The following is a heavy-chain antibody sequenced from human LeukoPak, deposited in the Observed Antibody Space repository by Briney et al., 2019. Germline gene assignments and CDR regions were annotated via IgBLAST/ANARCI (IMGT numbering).Heavy chain of an antibody. D-gene: IGHD3-3*01. CDR2: ISGSNGNT. CDR3: ARVNAGFLEWLSNPFTSGNWFDP. J-gene: IGHJ5*02. CDR1: GYSFTSYG. V-gene: IGHV1-18*01. Sequence: GESLKISCKGSGYSFTSYGISWVRQAPGQGLEWMGWISGSNGNTNYAQKLQGRVTMTTDTSTSTAYMELRSLRSDDTAVYYCARVNAGFLEWLSNPFTSGNWFDPWGQGTLVTVSS.